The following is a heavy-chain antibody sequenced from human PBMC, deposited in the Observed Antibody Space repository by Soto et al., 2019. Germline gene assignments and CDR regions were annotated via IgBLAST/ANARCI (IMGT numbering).Heavy chain of an antibody. J-gene: IGHJ4*02. V-gene: IGHV3-33*01. D-gene: IGHD2-15*01. CDR2: IWYDGSNK. CDR1: GFTFSSYG. Sequence: PGGSLRLSCAASGFTFSSYGMHWVRQAPGKGLEWVAVIWYDGSNKYYADSVKGRFTISRDNSKNTLYLQMNSLRAEDTAVYYCARDRYCSGGSCYPGLFDYWGQGTLVTVSS. CDR3: ARDRYCSGGSCYPGLFDY.